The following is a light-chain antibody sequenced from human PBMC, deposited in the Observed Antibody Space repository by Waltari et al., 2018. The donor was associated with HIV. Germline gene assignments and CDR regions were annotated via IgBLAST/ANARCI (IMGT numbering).Light chain of an antibody. V-gene: IGKV1-39*01. Sequence: EIQLTQSPSSLSASRGDKVTISCRANQTIETYLNWYHQKPGKAPNLLIHGASSLQSGVPSRFSGSGSGTQFTLTISSLQPEDCGIYYCQQSYSTPLTFGGGTKL. J-gene: IGKJ4*01. CDR2: GAS. CDR3: QQSYSTPLT. CDR1: QTIETY.